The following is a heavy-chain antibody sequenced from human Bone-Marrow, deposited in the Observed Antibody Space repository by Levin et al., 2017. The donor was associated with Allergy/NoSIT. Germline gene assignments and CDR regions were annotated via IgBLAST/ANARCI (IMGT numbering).Heavy chain of an antibody. V-gene: IGHV3-15*07. Sequence: PGGSLRLSCAASGFSFSNAWMTWVRQAPGKGLEWVGRIKSKADGGTADYAAPVKGRFTIAIDDSKNTLSLQMNSLKTEDTAVYYCATALRWDRTPADFDYWGQGTLVTVSS. CDR2: IKSKADGGTA. J-gene: IGHJ4*02. CDR3: ATALRWDRTPADFDY. D-gene: IGHD4-23*01. CDR1: GFSFSNAW.